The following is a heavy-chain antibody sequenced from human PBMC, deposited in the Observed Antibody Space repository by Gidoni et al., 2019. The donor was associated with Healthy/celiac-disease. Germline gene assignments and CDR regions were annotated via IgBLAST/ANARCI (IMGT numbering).Heavy chain of an antibody. V-gene: IGHV4-39*01. CDR3: ARQGVQQLVLIGY. CDR2: IYYSGST. J-gene: IGHJ4*02. Sequence: QLQLQESGPGLVKPSETLSLTCTVSGGSISSSSYYWGWIRQPPGKGLEWIGSIYYSGSTYYNPSLKSRVTISVDTSKNQFSLKLSSVTAADTAVYYCARQGVQQLVLIGYWGQGTLVTVSS. CDR1: GGSISSSSYY. D-gene: IGHD6-13*01.